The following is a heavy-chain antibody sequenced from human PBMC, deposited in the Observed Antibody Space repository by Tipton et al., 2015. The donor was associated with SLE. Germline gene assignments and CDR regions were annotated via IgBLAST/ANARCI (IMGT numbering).Heavy chain of an antibody. CDR3: ARGATGSSSWYY. CDR2: IYYSGGT. Sequence: LRLSCTVSGGSISSSSYYWGWIRQPPGKGLEWIGSIYYSGGTYYNPSLKSRVTISVDTSKNQFSLKLSSVTAADTAVYYCARGATGSSSWYYWGQGTLVTVSS. J-gene: IGHJ4*02. V-gene: IGHV4-39*07. CDR1: GGSISSSSYY. D-gene: IGHD6-13*01.